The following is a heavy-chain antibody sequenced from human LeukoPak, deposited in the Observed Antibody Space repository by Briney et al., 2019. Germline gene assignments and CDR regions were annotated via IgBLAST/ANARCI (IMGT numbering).Heavy chain of an antibody. CDR1: GGSISSSVYF. D-gene: IGHD6-6*01. CDR3: ARHGSSSSTSWFDP. Sequence: SETLSLTCTVPGGSISSSVYFWGWIRQPPGRGLEWIVSIYYSGSTYYNPSLKSRVTISVDTSKNQFSLKLSSVTAADTAVYYCARHGSSSSTSWFDPWGQGTLVTVSS. V-gene: IGHV4-39*01. CDR2: IYYSGST. J-gene: IGHJ5*02.